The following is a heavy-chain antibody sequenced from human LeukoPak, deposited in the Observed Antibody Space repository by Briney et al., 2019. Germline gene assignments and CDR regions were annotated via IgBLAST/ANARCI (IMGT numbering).Heavy chain of an antibody. J-gene: IGHJ3*02. V-gene: IGHV3-21*01. Sequence: GGSLRLSCAASGFTFSSYSMNWVRQAPGKGLEWVSSISSSSSYIYYADSVKGRFTISRDNAKNSLYLQMNSLRAEDTAVYYCARDWGLRGATSPDAFDIWGQGTMVTVSS. D-gene: IGHD1-26*01. CDR3: ARDWGLRGATSPDAFDI. CDR1: GFTFSSYS. CDR2: ISSSSSYI.